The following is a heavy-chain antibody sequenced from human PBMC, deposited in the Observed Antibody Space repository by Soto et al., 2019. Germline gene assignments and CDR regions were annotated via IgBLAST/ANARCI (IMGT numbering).Heavy chain of an antibody. J-gene: IGHJ6*02. Sequence: VKVSCKASGGTFSSYAISWVRQAPGQGLEWMGGIIPIFGTANYAQKFQGRVTITADESTSTAYMELSSLRSEDTAVYYCASCGAAAGPDPDYYYGMDVWGQGTTVTVSS. CDR2: IIPIFGTA. CDR1: GGTFSSYA. D-gene: IGHD6-13*01. V-gene: IGHV1-69*13. CDR3: ASCGAAAGPDPDYYYGMDV.